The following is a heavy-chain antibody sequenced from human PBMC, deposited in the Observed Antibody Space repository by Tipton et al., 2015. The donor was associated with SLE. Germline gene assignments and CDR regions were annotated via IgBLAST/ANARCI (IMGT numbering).Heavy chain of an antibody. D-gene: IGHD2-21*01. J-gene: IGHJ2*01. CDR3: ARHQRSPHIVVVIDWYFDL. Sequence: TLSLTCTVSGGSISNYYWSWIRQPPGKGLEWIGYISYSGSTNYNPSLKSRVTISLDTSKNQFSLKLSSVTAADTAVHYCARHQRSPHIVVVIDWYFDLWGRGTLVTVSS. CDR1: GGSISNYY. CDR2: ISYSGST. V-gene: IGHV4-59*08.